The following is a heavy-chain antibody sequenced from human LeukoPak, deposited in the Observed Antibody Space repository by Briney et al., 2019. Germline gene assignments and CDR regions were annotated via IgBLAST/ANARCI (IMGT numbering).Heavy chain of an antibody. D-gene: IGHD2-2*01. J-gene: IGHJ6*04. CDR2: IDPSDSYT. Sequence: GESLRISCKGSGYSFTSYWISWVRQMPGKGLEWMGRIDPSDSYTSYSPSFQGHVTISADKSISTAYLQWSSLKASDTAMYYCARLRPAATHYYYYGMDVWGKGTTVTVSS. CDR1: GYSFTSYW. V-gene: IGHV5-10-1*01. CDR3: ARLRPAATHYYYYGMDV.